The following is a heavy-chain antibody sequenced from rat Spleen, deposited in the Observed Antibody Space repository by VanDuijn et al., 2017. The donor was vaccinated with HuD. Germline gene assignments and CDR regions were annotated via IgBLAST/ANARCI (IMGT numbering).Heavy chain of an antibody. Sequence: EVQLVESGGGLVQPGRSLKLSCAASGFTFSSFAMAWVRQAPTKGLEWVATISYDGSTTYYRDSVKGRFTISRDNAESTLYLQMDSLRSEATATYYCASLMYTPDYLGVMDAWGQGASVTVSS. D-gene: IGHD1-6*01. J-gene: IGHJ4*01. CDR2: ISYDGSTT. CDR3: ASLMYTPDYLGVMDA. CDR1: GFTFSSFA. V-gene: IGHV5-29*01.